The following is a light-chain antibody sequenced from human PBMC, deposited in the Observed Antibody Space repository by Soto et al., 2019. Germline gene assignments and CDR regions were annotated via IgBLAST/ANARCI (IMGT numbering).Light chain of an antibody. CDR3: QQYNSYSPLT. J-gene: IGKJ4*01. V-gene: IGKV1-5*03. Sequence: DIQMTQSPSTLSASVGDRVTITCRASQFMSVWLAWYQQKPGTAPKLLIYKASGLESGVPSRFSGSGSGTDFTLTISSLQPDDFATYYCQQYNSYSPLTFGGGTKVDIK. CDR2: KAS. CDR1: QFMSVW.